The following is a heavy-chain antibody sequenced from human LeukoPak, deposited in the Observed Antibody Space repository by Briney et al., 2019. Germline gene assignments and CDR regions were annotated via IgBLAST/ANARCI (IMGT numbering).Heavy chain of an antibody. J-gene: IGHJ2*01. Sequence: GGSLRLSCAASGFTFSSYAMSWVRQAPGKGLEWVSGISGSGGSTYYADSVKGRFTISRDNSKNTLYLEMNSLRAEDTAVYYCAKAGTMQSSSPGLQYFDLWGRGTLVTVSS. CDR3: AKAGTMQSSSPGLQYFDL. D-gene: IGHD5-24*01. CDR2: ISGSGGST. V-gene: IGHV3-23*01. CDR1: GFTFSSYA.